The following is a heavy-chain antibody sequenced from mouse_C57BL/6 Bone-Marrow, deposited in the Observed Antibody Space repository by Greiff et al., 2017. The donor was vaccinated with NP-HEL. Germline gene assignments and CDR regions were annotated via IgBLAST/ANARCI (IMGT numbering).Heavy chain of an antibody. Sequence: QVQLQQSGAELVRPGTSVKMSCKASGYTFTNYWIGWAKQRPGHGLEWIGDIYPGGGYPNYNEKFKGKATLTADKSSSTAYMQFSSLTSEDSAIYYCASGGDMGYGSSERDYAMDYWGQGTSVTVSS. CDR1: GYTFTNYW. CDR3: ASGGDMGYGSSERDYAMDY. CDR2: IYPGGGYP. D-gene: IGHD1-1*01. J-gene: IGHJ4*01. V-gene: IGHV1-63*01.